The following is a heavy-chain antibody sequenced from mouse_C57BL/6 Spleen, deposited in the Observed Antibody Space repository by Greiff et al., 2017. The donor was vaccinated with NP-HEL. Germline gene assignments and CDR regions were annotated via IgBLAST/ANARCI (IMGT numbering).Heavy chain of an antibody. CDR3: SSYDYDGYGYFDV. CDR2: IYPGDGDT. V-gene: IGHV1-82*01. D-gene: IGHD2-4*01. Sequence: VQLQQSGPELVKPGASVKISCKASGYAFSSSWMNWVKQRPGKGLEWIGRIYPGDGDTNYNGKFKGKATLTADKSSSTAYMQLSSLTSEDSAVYFCSSYDYDGYGYFDVWGTGTTVTVSS. CDR1: GYAFSSSW. J-gene: IGHJ1*03.